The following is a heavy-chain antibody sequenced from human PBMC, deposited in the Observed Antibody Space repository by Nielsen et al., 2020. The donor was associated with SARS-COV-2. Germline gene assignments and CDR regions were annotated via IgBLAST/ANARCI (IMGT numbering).Heavy chain of an antibody. V-gene: IGHV1-18*04. CDR2: ISTYNGNT. D-gene: IGHD1-1*01. CDR1: GYKSTNYG. Sequence: ASVKVSCKASGYKSTNYGFNWVRQAPGQGLEWMGWISTYNGNTDYAQNFQGRVTMTTDTSTSTAYMELRSLRSDDTAVYYCARPITNNYYYYYMDVWGKGTTVTVSS. CDR3: ARPITNNYYYYYMDV. J-gene: IGHJ6*03.